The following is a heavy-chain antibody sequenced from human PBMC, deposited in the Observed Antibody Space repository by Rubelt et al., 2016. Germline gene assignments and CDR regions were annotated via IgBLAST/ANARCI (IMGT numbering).Heavy chain of an antibody. Sequence: VQLVEAGGGFVQPGGSLKLSCAASGFTFSSYAMHWVRQPPGKGLAWVAGLSYDGSNKFYADSAKGRFTISRNNSRDKLDLQMDSLRPDDTAVYHCARGGEHIWVSTFDQWGQGTLVTVSS. J-gene: IGHJ4*02. CDR1: GFTFSSYA. CDR3: ARGGEHIWVSTFDQ. V-gene: IGHV3-30*04. CDR2: LSYDGSNK. D-gene: IGHD1/OR15-1a*01.